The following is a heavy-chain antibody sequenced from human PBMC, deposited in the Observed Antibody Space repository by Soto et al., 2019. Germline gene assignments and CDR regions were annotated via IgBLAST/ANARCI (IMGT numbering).Heavy chain of an antibody. CDR3: ARESRYGTDV. CDR2: ISYDGSNK. V-gene: IGHV3-30*01. J-gene: IGHJ6*02. Sequence: SLRLSCAASGFTFSSYAIHWVRQAPGKGLEWVTVISYDGSNKYYADSVKGRFTISRDSSRNTLYLQMNNLRTEDTAVYYCARESRYGTDVWGQGTAVTVSS. D-gene: IGHD6-25*01. CDR1: GFTFSSYA.